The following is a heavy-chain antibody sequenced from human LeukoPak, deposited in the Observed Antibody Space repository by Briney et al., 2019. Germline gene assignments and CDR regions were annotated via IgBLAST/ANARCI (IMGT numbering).Heavy chain of an antibody. Sequence: PSETLSLTCTVSGGSMTNYYWTWIRQPPGEGLEWLAYIYYYGSTNYNPSLESRLTLTVDTSKNQFSLKLSSVAAADTAVYYCAREGAGSYGFRYIDVWGKGTTGAVS. J-gene: IGHJ6*03. CDR2: IYYYGST. V-gene: IGHV4-59*01. CDR1: GGSMTNYY. D-gene: IGHD5-18*01. CDR3: AREGAGSYGFRYIDV.